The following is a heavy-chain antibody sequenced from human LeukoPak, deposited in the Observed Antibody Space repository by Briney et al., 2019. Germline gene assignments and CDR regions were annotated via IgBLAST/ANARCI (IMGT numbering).Heavy chain of an antibody. Sequence: SETLSLTCTVSGGSISGFYWSWIRQPAGRGLEWIGRIYTSGSTNYNPSLKSRVTISVDTSKNQFSLKLSSVTAADTAVYYCARATNYGSGYYYYMDVWGKGTTVTVSS. CDR3: ARATNYGSGYYYYMDV. V-gene: IGHV4-4*07. CDR2: IYTSGST. D-gene: IGHD3-10*01. CDR1: GGSISGFY. J-gene: IGHJ6*03.